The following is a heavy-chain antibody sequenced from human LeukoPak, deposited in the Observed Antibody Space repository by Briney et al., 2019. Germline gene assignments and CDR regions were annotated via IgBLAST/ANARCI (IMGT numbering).Heavy chain of an antibody. J-gene: IGHJ6*03. Sequence: TSETLSLTCTVSGGSISSSSYYGGWIRQPPGKGLEWIGSIYYSGSTYYNPSLKSRVTISVDTSKNQFSLKLSSVTAADTAVYYCARLHCSSTSCYPVIGLHYYMGVWGKGTTVTVSS. CDR2: IYYSGST. V-gene: IGHV4-39*01. CDR3: ARLHCSSTSCYPVIGLHYYMGV. CDR1: GGSISSSSYY. D-gene: IGHD2-2*01.